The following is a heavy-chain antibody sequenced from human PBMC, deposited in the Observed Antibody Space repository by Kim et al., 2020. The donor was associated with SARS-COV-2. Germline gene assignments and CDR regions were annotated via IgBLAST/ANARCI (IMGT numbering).Heavy chain of an antibody. CDR2: IYYSGST. CDR1: GGSISSGGYY. J-gene: IGHJ5*02. Sequence: SETLSLTCTVSGGSISSGGYYWSWIRQHPGKGLEWIGYIYYSGSTYYNPSLKSRVTISVDTSKNQFSLKLSSVTAADTAVYYCARYGRRPIFGGFDPWGQGTLVTVSS. CDR3: ARYGRRPIFGGFDP. D-gene: IGHD3-3*01. V-gene: IGHV4-31*03.